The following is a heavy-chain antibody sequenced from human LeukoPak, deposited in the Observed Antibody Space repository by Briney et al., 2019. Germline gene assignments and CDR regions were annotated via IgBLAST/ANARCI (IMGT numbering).Heavy chain of an antibody. J-gene: IGHJ5*02. V-gene: IGHV4-59*01. CDR3: ARVVYGDYSPNWFDP. D-gene: IGHD4-17*01. CDR1: GGSISSYY. CDR2: IYYSGST. Sequence: TASETLSLTCTVSGGSISSYYWSWIRQPPGKGLEWIGYIYYSGSTNYNPSLKSRVTISVDTSKNQFSLKLSSVTAADTAVYYCARVVYGDYSPNWFDPWGQGTLVTVSS.